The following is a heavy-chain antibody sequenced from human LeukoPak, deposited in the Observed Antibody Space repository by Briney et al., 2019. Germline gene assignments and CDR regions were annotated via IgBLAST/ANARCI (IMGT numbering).Heavy chain of an antibody. CDR3: AKVGFRGGSAEDY. CDR2: ISGTGGTT. Sequence: GGSRRLSCAASGFSFNMYAISWVRLAPGKGLGWVAAISGTGGTTQYADSVKGRFTISRDNSKSTLYLQMNSLRAGDTAKYFCAKVGFRGGSAEDYWGQGILVTVSS. CDR1: GFSFNMYA. D-gene: IGHD1-26*01. J-gene: IGHJ4*02. V-gene: IGHV3-23*01.